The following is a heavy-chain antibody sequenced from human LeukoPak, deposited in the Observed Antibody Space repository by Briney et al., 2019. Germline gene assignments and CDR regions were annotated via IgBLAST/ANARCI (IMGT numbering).Heavy chain of an antibody. CDR2: IYYSGNT. CDR1: GVSITSDGSC. D-gene: IGHD6-13*01. V-gene: IGHV4-30-4*01. J-gene: IGHJ6*02. Sequence: PSQTLSLTCTVSGVSITSDGSCWRWLRQPPGKGLEWIVYIYYSGNTYYNPALQNRITISLDTSKNQVSLKLTAADTAVYYCVRDKWVRAGSSWLHYGMDVWGQGTTVTVSS. CDR3: VRDKWVRAGSSWLHYGMDV.